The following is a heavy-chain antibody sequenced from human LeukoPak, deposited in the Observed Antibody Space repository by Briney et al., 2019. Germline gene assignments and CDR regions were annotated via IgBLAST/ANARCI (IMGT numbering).Heavy chain of an antibody. D-gene: IGHD4-17*01. J-gene: IGHJ4*02. CDR2: INPNSGGT. Sequence: ASVTVSRKSSGYTFTYYYMHWVRQAPGQGLEWMGWINPNSGGTDYAQKFQGRVTMTRDTSISTAYMELSRLRSDDTAVYYCATDYGDYESGYWGQGTLVTVSS. CDR3: ATDYGDYESGY. V-gene: IGHV1-2*02. CDR1: GYTFTYYY.